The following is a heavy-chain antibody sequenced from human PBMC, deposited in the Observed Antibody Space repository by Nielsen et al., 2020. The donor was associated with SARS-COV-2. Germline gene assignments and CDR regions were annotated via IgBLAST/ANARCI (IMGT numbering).Heavy chain of an antibody. CDR3: AKWGSYGGKGAGGMDV. CDR1: GFTFSSYG. V-gene: IGHV3-30*02. Sequence: GESLKISCAASGFTFSSYGMHWVRQAPGKGLEWVAFIRYDGSNKYYADSVKGRFTISRDNSKNTLYLQMNSLRAEDTAVYYCAKWGSYGGKGAGGMDVWGQGTTVTVSS. J-gene: IGHJ6*02. D-gene: IGHD4-23*01. CDR2: IRYDGSNK.